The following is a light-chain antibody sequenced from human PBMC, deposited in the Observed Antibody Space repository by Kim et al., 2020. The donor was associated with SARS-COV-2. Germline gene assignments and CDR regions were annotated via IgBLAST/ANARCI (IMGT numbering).Light chain of an antibody. J-gene: IGLJ2*01. Sequence: VTSSCTGGSSNIGAGYDVHWYQQLPGTAPKLLIYGNSNRPSGVPDRFSGSKSGTSASLAITGLQAEDEADYYCQSYDSSLSGSGVVFGGGTQLTVL. CDR3: QSYDSSLSGSGVV. CDR1: SSNIGAGYD. V-gene: IGLV1-40*01. CDR2: GNS.